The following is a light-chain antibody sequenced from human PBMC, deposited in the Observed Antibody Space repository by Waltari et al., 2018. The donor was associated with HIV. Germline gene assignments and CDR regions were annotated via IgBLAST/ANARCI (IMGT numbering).Light chain of an antibody. CDR1: QAVANK. CDR3: QQIVSVPLT. J-gene: IGKJ3*01. V-gene: IGKV1-17*01. CDR2: DTS. Sequence: DIQMTQSPSSLSASVGDSVSLSGRASQAVANKVNWFQQKPGKAPKGLIDDTSRGPNGVPSRGSGSGAGTEGKRTSKGGQPDDWASECWQQIVSVPLTCGPGTKVDVK.